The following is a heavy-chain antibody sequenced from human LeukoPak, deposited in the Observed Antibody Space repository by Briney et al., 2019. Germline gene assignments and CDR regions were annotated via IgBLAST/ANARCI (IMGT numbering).Heavy chain of an antibody. D-gene: IGHD3-22*01. J-gene: IGHJ4*02. CDR3: AREGYYDSSGYVSSVVY. CDR1: GYTFTGYF. Sequence: ASVKVSCKASGYTFTGYFFHWIRQAPGQGLEWMGWISAYNGNTKYAQKLQGKVTMTTDTSTSTAYMELRSLRSDDTAVYYCAREGYYDSSGYVSSVVYWGQGTLVTVSS. CDR2: ISAYNGNT. V-gene: IGHV1-18*04.